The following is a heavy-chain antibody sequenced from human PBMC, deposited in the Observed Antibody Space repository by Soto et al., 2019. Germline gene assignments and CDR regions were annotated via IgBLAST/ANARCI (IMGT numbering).Heavy chain of an antibody. D-gene: IGHD2-15*01. CDR2: IDPSDSYT. CDR1: GYSFTSYW. V-gene: IGHV5-10-1*01. Sequence: GESLKISCKGSGYSFTSYWISWVRQMPGKGLEWMGRIDPSDSYTNYSPSFQGHVTISADKSISTAYLQWSSLKASDTAMYYCAGGTRYLSYYYYGMDVWGQGTTVTVSS. CDR3: AGGTRYLSYYYYGMDV. J-gene: IGHJ6*02.